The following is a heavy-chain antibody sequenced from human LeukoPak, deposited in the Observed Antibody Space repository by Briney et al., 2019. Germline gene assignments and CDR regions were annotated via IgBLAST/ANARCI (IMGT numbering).Heavy chain of an antibody. J-gene: IGHJ4*02. Sequence: PGGSLRLSCAVSGFTFSSYWMSWVRQAPGKGLEWVANIKQDGSEKYYVDSVKGRFTISRDNAKNSLYLQMNSLRAEDTAVYYCARVYTAMGQDYWGQGTLVTVSS. CDR2: IKQDGSEK. CDR3: ARVYTAMGQDY. CDR1: GFTFSSYW. V-gene: IGHV3-7*01. D-gene: IGHD5-18*01.